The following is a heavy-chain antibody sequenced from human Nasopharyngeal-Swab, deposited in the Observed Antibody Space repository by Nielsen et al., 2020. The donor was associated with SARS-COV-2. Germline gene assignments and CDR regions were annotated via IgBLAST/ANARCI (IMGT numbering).Heavy chain of an antibody. CDR2: INPSGDTA. V-gene: IGHV1-46*01. Sequence: WVRQAPGHGLEWMGIINPSGDTASYAQKFQGRVTMTRDTSTSTVYMELSSLRSEDTAVYYCARGLGDSSGYYDYWGQGTLVTVSS. J-gene: IGHJ4*02. CDR3: ARGLGDSSGYYDY. D-gene: IGHD3-22*01.